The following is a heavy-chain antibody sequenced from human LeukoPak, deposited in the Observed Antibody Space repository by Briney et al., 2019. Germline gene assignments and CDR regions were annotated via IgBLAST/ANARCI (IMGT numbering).Heavy chain of an antibody. CDR2: ISSSSSTI. D-gene: IGHD4-17*01. CDR1: GFTFSSYS. CDR3: ARDSDGDYDVDSVRTFDY. J-gene: IGHJ4*02. Sequence: PGGSLRLSCVASGFTFSSYSMNWVRQAPGKGLEWVSYISSSSSTIYYADSVKGRFTISRDNAKNSLYLQMNSLRAEDTAVYYCARDSDGDYDVDSVRTFDYWGQGTLVTVSS. V-gene: IGHV3-48*01.